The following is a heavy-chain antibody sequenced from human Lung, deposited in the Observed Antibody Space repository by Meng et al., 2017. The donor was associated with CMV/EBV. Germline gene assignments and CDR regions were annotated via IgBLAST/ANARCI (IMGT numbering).Heavy chain of an antibody. V-gene: IGHV3-9*01. D-gene: IGHD2-2*01. CDR3: AKDFCSSSLYYFDY. CDR2: ITYKSGST. Sequence: SXASSGFTLGDYAMLWVLQVPGKGLEWVSGITYKSGSTSYADSVKGRFTITRDNARNSLYLQMNNLRAEDTALYYCAKDFCSSSLYYFDYWGQGTXVTVSS. CDR1: GFTLGDYA. J-gene: IGHJ4*02.